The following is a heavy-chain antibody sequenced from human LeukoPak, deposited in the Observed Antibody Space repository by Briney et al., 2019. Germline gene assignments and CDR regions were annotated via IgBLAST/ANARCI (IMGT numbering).Heavy chain of an antibody. Sequence: ASVKVSCKASGYTFTGYYMHWVRQAPGQGLEWMGWINPNSGGTDYAQKFQGRVTMTRDTSISTAYMELSRLRSDDTAVYYCARVSSSDYGDYDYWGQGTLVTVSS. V-gene: IGHV1-2*02. CDR3: ARVSSSDYGDYDY. CDR2: INPNSGGT. CDR1: GYTFTGYY. J-gene: IGHJ4*02. D-gene: IGHD4-17*01.